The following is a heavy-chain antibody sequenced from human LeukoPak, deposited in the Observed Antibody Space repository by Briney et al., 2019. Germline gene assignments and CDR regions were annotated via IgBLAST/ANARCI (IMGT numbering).Heavy chain of an antibody. Sequence: PSETLSLTCAVYGGSFSGYYWSWIRQPPGKGLEWIGEINHSGSTNYNPSLKSRVTISVDTSKNQFSLKLSSVTAADTAVYYCARGPAAGTAYYYYGMDVWGQGTTVTVSS. J-gene: IGHJ6*02. V-gene: IGHV4-34*01. CDR1: GGSFSGYY. CDR3: ARGPAAGTAYYYYGMDV. CDR2: INHSGST. D-gene: IGHD6-13*01.